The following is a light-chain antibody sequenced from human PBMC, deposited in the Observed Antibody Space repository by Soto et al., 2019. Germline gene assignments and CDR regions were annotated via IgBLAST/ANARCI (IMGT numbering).Light chain of an antibody. CDR1: SSDVGGHNS. CDR3: SSFTSSVTYV. CDR2: DVS. V-gene: IGLV2-14*01. Sequence: QYVLTQPASVSGSPGQSITISCTGTSSDVGGHNSVSWYRQDPGKAPKLMIYDVSNRPSGVSDRFSGSKSGNTASLTISGLQIEDEADYYCSSFTSSVTYVFGTGTKVTVL. J-gene: IGLJ1*01.